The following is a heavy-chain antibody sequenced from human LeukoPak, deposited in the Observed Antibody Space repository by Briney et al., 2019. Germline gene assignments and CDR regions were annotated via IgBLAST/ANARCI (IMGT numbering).Heavy chain of an antibody. V-gene: IGHV1-18*01. Sequence: ASVKVSCKASGYTFTSYGISWVRQAPGQGLEWMGWISAYNGNTNYAQKLQGRVTMTTDTSTSTAYMELSSLRSEDTAVYYCARGMYDYYGSGSYYPDYYYYYMDVWGKGTTVTISS. CDR2: ISAYNGNT. CDR1: GYTFTSYG. J-gene: IGHJ6*03. D-gene: IGHD3-10*01. CDR3: ARGMYDYYGSGSYYPDYYYYYMDV.